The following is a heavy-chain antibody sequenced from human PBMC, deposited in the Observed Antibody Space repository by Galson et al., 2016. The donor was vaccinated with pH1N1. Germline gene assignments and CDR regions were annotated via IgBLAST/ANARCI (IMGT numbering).Heavy chain of an antibody. Sequence: SLRLSCAASGFTFGDYAMRWVRRAPGKGLEYVSSISTSSGTTYYGDSVRGRFTISRDNSKNTVYLQMNSLRAEDTAIYYCTKARVGNYYFDYWGQGSLVTVSS. CDR1: GFTFGDYA. CDR3: TKARVGNYYFDY. J-gene: IGHJ4*02. D-gene: IGHD1-7*01. CDR2: ISTSSGTT. V-gene: IGHV3-23*01.